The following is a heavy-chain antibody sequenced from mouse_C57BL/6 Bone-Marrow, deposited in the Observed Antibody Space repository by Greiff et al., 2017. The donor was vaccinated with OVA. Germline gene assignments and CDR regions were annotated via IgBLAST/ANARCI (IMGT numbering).Heavy chain of an antibody. J-gene: IGHJ4*01. CDR2: IDPANGNT. CDR1: GFNIKSTY. CDR3: ARGDLEDEYDY. D-gene: IGHD2-10*02. V-gene: IGHV14-3*01. Sequence: EVKVVQSVAELVRPGASVKLSCKASGFNIKSTYMHWVKQRPEQGLEWIGRIDPANGNTKYNAKFQGKATLTADTSSNTAYLQLSSLTSEDTAIYYCARGDLEDEYDYEGRGNAATVTS.